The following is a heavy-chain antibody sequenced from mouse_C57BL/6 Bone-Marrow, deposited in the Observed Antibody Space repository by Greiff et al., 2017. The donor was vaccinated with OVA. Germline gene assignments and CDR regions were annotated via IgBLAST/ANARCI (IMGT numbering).Heavy chain of an antibody. V-gene: IGHV5-15*01. D-gene: IGHD2-4*01. Sequence: EVKLMESGGGLVQPGGSLKLSCAASGFTFSDYGMAWVRQAPRKGPEWVAFISNLAYSIYYADTVTGRFTISRENAKNTLYLEMSSLRSEDTAMYYCARLIYYDYDGFAYWGQGTLVTVSA. CDR3: ARLIYYDYDGFAY. CDR2: ISNLAYSI. J-gene: IGHJ3*01. CDR1: GFTFSDYG.